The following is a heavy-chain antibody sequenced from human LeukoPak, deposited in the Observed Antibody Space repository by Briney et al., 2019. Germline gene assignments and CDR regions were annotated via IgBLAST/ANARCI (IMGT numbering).Heavy chain of an antibody. V-gene: IGHV4-4*07. CDR3: ARDRGTWNDDGFDY. CDR2: IYTSGST. D-gene: IGHD1-1*01. Sequence: SETLSLTCAVSGGSISSYYWSWIRQPAGKGLEWIGRIYTSGSTNYNPSLKSRVTMSVDTSKNQFSLKLSSVTAADTAVYYCARDRGTWNDDGFDYWGQGTLVTVSS. CDR1: GGSISSYY. J-gene: IGHJ4*02.